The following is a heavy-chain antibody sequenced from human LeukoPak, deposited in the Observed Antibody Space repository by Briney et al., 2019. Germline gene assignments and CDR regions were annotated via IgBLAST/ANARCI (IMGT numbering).Heavy chain of an antibody. V-gene: IGHV3-21*01. J-gene: IGHJ3*02. CDR1: GFPFSSYS. Sequence: GSLRLSFAASGFPFSSYSMNWVRQAPGKGLEWVSSISSSSSYIYYADSVKGRFTISRDNAKNSLYLQMNSLRAEDTAVYYCASDKAHAFDIWGQGTMVTVSS. CDR2: ISSSSSYI. CDR3: ASDKAHAFDI.